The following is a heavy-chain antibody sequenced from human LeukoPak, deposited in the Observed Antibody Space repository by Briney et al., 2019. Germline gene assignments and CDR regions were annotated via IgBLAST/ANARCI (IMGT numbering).Heavy chain of an antibody. CDR1: GFTFSSYW. J-gene: IGHJ6*02. CDR3: AREVVVVVAASPFGYYYGMDV. V-gene: IGHV3-7*01. Sequence: PGGSLRLSCAASGFTFSSYWMSWVRQAPEKGLEWVANIKQDGSEKYYVDSVKGRFTISRGNAKNSLYLQMNSLRAEDTAVYYCAREVVVVVAASPFGYYYGMDVWGQGTTVTVSS. D-gene: IGHD2-15*01. CDR2: IKQDGSEK.